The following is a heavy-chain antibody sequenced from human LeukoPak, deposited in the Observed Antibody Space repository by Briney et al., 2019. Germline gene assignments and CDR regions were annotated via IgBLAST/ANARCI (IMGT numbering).Heavy chain of an antibody. V-gene: IGHV3-33*01. Sequence: ARSLRLSCAASGFTFNTFDMHWVRQAPGKGLEWVAVIWYDGSNKYYADSVKGRFTISRDNSKNTLYLQMNSLRAEDTAVYYCARDQVGENWFDPWGQGTLVTVSS. CDR2: IWYDGSNK. CDR3: ARDQVGENWFDP. D-gene: IGHD1-26*01. J-gene: IGHJ5*02. CDR1: GFTFNTFD.